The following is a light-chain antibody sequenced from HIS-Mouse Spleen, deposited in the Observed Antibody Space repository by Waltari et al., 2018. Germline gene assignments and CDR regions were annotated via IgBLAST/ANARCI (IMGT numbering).Light chain of an antibody. J-gene: IGLJ2*01. V-gene: IGLV3-10*01. CDR1: ACPKKY. CDR3: YSTDSSGNHRV. CDR2: EDS. Sequence: SYELTQPPSVSVSPGQTARVTCSGDACPKKYASWYQQKSGQAPVLAIYEDSKRPSGIPERFSGSSSGTMATLTISGAQVEDEADYYCYSTDSSGNHRVFGGGTKLTVL.